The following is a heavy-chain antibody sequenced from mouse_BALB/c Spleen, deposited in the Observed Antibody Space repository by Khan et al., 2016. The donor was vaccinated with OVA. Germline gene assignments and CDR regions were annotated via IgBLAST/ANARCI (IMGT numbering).Heavy chain of an antibody. CDR3: AREESRYNYAMDY. CDR2: ISYSGST. V-gene: IGHV3-2*02. CDR1: GYSITSDYA. Sequence: VQLKESGPGLVKPSQSLSLTCTVTGYSITSDYAWNWIRQFPGNKLEWMGYISYSGSTNSNPSPKSRISITRDTSKNQFFLQLNSVTTEDTATYNSAREESRYNYAMDYWDQETSVTVSS. D-gene: IGHD1-1*01. J-gene: IGHJ4*01.